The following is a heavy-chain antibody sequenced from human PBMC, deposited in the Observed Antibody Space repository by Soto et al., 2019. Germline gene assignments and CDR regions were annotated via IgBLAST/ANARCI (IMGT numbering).Heavy chain of an antibody. Sequence: EVQLVESGGGLVQPGGSLRLSCAASGFTFSSYAMHWVRQAPGKGLEYVSVINSNGGSTYYANSVKGRFTISRDNSKNTLYLQMGSLRAEDMAVYYCARTSQYYFDYWGQGTLVTVSS. CDR2: INSNGGST. J-gene: IGHJ4*02. CDR3: ARTSQYYFDY. CDR1: GFTFSSYA. V-gene: IGHV3-64*01.